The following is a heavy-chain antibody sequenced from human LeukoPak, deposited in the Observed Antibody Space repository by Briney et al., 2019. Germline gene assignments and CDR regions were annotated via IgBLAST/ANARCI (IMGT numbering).Heavy chain of an antibody. CDR1: GGSISSYY. V-gene: IGHV4-59*01. J-gene: IGHJ2*01. D-gene: IGHD5-18*01. CDR3: ARDKWIQLYGRYFDL. Sequence: SETLSLTCTVSGGSISSYYWSWIRQPPGKGLERIGYIYYSGSTNYNPSLKSRVAISVDTSKNQFSLKLSSVTAADTAVYYCARDKWIQLYGRYFDLWGRGTLVTVSS. CDR2: IYYSGST.